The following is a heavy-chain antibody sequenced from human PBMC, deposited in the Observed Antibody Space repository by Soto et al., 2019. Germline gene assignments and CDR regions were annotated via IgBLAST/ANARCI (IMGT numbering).Heavy chain of an antibody. CDR1: GFTFDDYA. CDR3: VKDESINWYSGHFRH. D-gene: IGHD6-13*01. CDR2: INWNSGSI. V-gene: IGHV3-9*01. J-gene: IGHJ1*01. Sequence: HPGGSLRLSCAASGFTFDDYAMHWVRQVPGKGLEWVSGINWNSGSIGYGDPVKGRFAISRDNAKNSLHLQMNSLSAEDTAFYYCVKDESINWYSGHFRHWGQGT.